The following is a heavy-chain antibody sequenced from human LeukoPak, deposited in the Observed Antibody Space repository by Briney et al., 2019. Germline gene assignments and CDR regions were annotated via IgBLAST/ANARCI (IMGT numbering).Heavy chain of an antibody. D-gene: IGHD6-13*01. CDR1: GGSISSGDYY. CDR2: IYYSGST. J-gene: IGHJ4*02. V-gene: IGHV4-30-4*08. CDR3: ARAPSSSYYFDY. Sequence: SETLSLTCTVSGGSISSGDYYWSWIRQPPGKGLEWIGYIYYSGSTYYNPSLKSRVTISVDTSKNQFSLKLSSVTAADTAVYYCARAPSSSYYFDYWGQGTLVTVSS.